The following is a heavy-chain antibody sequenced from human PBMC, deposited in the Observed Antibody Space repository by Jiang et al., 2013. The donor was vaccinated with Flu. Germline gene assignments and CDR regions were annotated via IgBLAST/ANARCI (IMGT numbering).Heavy chain of an antibody. CDR2: ISGSAGST. D-gene: IGHD3-22*01. J-gene: IGHJ4*02. CDR3: ATDLRDSSGYYYYAF. V-gene: IGHV3-23*01. Sequence: EWVSTISGSAGSTYYTDSVKGRFTISRDNSKNTLYLQMNSLRAEDTAVYYCATDLRDSSGYYYYAFWGQGTLVTVSS.